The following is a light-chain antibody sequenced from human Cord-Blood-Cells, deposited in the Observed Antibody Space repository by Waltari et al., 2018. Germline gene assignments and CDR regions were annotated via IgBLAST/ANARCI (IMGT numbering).Light chain of an antibody. CDR1: SSDVGGYNY. J-gene: IGLJ3*02. CDR3: CSYAGSYTWV. CDR2: DVS. Sequence: QSALTQPRSVSGSPGQSVTISCTGTSSDVGGYNYVSWYQQPPGKAPKLMIFDVSKRPSGVPDRFSGSKSGNTAYLTISGLQAEDEAEYYCCSYAGSYTWVFGGGTKLTVL. V-gene: IGLV2-11*01.